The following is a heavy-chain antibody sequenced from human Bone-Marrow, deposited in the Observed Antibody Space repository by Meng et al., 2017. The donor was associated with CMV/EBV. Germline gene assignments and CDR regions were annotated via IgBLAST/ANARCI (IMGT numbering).Heavy chain of an antibody. CDR3: AKALLASTSFNY. CDR2: IWYDGSNK. CDR1: GFTFSSYS. V-gene: IGHV3-33*08. Sequence: GGSLRLSCAASGFTFSSYSMNWVRQAPGKGLEWVAVIWYDGSNKYYADSVKGRFTISRDNSKNTLYLQMNSLRAEDTAVYYCAKALLASTSFNYWGQGTLVTVSS. J-gene: IGHJ4*02. D-gene: IGHD2-2*01.